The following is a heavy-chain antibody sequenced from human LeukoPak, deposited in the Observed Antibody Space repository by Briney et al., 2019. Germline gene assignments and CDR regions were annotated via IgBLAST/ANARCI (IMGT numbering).Heavy chain of an antibody. J-gene: IGHJ4*02. CDR1: GFIFSSYA. CDR3: AKDLGPRGRIAVAGSFDY. V-gene: IGHV3-23*01. Sequence: PGGSLRLSCAASGFIFSSYAMSWVRQAPGKGLEWVSAISGSGGSAYYADSVKGRFTIPRDNSKNTLYLQMGSLRAEDMAVYYCAKDLGPRGRIAVAGSFDYWGQGTLVTVSS. CDR2: ISGSGGSA. D-gene: IGHD6-19*01.